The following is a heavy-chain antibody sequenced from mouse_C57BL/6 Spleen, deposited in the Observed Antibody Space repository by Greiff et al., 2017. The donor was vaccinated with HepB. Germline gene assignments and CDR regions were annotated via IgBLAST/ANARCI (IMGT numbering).Heavy chain of an antibody. CDR3: ARFYGSSSYYFDY. Sequence: QVHVKQSGAELVRPGASVKLSCKASGYTFTDYYINWVKQRPGQGLEWIARIYPGSGNTYYNEKFKGKATLTAEKSSSTAYMQLSSLTSEDSAVYFCARFYGSSSYYFDYWGQGTTLTVSS. D-gene: IGHD1-1*01. CDR1: GYTFTDYY. V-gene: IGHV1-76*01. CDR2: IYPGSGNT. J-gene: IGHJ2*01.